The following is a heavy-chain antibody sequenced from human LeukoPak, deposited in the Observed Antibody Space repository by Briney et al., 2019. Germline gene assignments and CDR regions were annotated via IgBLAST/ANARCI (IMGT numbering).Heavy chain of an antibody. D-gene: IGHD6-13*01. Sequence: PSETLSLTCTVSGGSISSSSYYWGWIRQPPGKGLEWIGSIYYSGSTYYNPSLKSRVTISVDTSKNQFSLKLSSVTAADTAVYYCARKRPYSSTPFDYWGQGTLVTVSS. V-gene: IGHV4-39*01. J-gene: IGHJ4*02. CDR3: ARKRPYSSTPFDY. CDR1: GGSISSSSYY. CDR2: IYYSGST.